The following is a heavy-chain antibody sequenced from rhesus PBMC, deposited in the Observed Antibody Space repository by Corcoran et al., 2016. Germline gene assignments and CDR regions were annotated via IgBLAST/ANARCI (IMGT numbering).Heavy chain of an antibody. D-gene: IGHD5-24*01. J-gene: IGHJ5-1*01. CDR3: ARRYSGYTSGFDV. CDR1: GFPLSSVA. CDR2: IKSKFIKYSP. Sequence: EVQLVESGGGLDQPGGCLRCSCGDAGFPLSSVARHGGREGVGDGSGGVGSIKSKFIKYSPEYASAVKGRFNISKKDSKNTAYLQMNSLKTEDTAVYYCARRYSGYTSGFDVWGPGVLVTVSS. V-gene: IGHV3-186*02.